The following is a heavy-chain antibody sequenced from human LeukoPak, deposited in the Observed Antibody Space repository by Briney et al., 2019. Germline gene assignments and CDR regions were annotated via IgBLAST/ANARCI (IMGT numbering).Heavy chain of an antibody. J-gene: IGHJ4*02. D-gene: IGHD3-22*01. CDR3: GRWGYFDSGNYFVVDY. Sequence: SETLPLTCIVSGDPIRSYYWNWIRQAPGKALEWIGHIHNNGDIAYNFSLKSRVTISMDTSKNQFSLKLSSVTAADTAVYYCGRWGYFDSGNYFVVDYWGQGTVVTVSS. V-gene: IGHV4-59*01. CDR1: GDPIRSYY. CDR2: IHNNGDI.